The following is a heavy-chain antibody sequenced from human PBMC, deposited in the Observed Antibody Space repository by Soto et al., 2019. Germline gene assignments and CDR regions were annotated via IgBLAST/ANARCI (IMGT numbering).Heavy chain of an antibody. V-gene: IGHV4-34*01. D-gene: IGHD3-22*01. J-gene: IGHJ6*02. Sequence: SETLSLTCAVYGGSFSGYYWSWIRQPPGKGLEWIGEINHSGSTNYNPSLKSRVTISVDTSKNQFSLKLSSVTAADTAVYYCARNIRTDYYDSSGYLHYYYYYGMDVWGQGTLVTVSS. CDR3: ARNIRTDYYDSSGYLHYYYYYGMDV. CDR2: INHSGST. CDR1: GGSFSGYY.